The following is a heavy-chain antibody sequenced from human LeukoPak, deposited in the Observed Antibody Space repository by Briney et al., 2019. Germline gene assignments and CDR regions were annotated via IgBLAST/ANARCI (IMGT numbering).Heavy chain of an antibody. J-gene: IGHJ3*02. CDR3: ARPVTGDAFDI. CDR1: GYSISSGYY. CDR2: IYHSGST. D-gene: IGHD3-16*01. V-gene: IGHV4-38-2*01. Sequence: SETLSLTCAVSGYSISSGYYWGGIRQPPGKGLEWIGSIYHSGSTYYNPSLKSRVTISVDTSKNQFSLKLSSVTAADTAVYYCARPVTGDAFDIWGQGTMVTVSS.